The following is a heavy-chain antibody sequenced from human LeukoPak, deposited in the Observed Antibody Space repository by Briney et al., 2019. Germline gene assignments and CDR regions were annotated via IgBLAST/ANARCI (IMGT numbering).Heavy chain of an antibody. J-gene: IGHJ4*02. D-gene: IGHD2-15*01. CDR2: ISAYNGNT. V-gene: IGHV1-18*01. CDR1: GYTFTSYG. Sequence: ASVKVSCKASGYTFTSYGISWVRQAPGQGLEWMGWISAYNGNTNYAQKLQCRVTMTTDTSTSTAYMELRSLRSDDTAVYYCARDSEDIVVVVAATRGGGIFDYWGQGTLITVSS. CDR3: ARDSEDIVVVVAATRGGGIFDY.